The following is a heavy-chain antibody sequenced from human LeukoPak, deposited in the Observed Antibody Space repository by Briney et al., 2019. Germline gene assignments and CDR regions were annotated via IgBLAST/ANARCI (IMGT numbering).Heavy chain of an antibody. V-gene: IGHV4-39*01. D-gene: IGHD4-11*01. J-gene: IGHJ4*02. CDR2: IYYSGST. Sequence: SETLSLTCTVSGGSISSSSYYWGWIRQPPGKGLEWIGSIYYSGSTYYNPSLKSRVTISVDTSKNQFSLKLSSVTAADTAVYYCARQSWDDSPNTVTFDYWGQGTLVTVSS. CDR3: ARQSWDDSPNTVTFDY. CDR1: GGSISSSSYY.